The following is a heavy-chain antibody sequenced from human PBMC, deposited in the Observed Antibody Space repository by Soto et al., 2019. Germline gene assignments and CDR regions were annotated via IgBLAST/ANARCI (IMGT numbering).Heavy chain of an antibody. CDR1: GFTFGHYA. Sequence: GGSLRLSCSASGFTFGHYAMHWVRQAPGKGLEWVAVIAYDGSNKHYADSVKGGFAVSRDNSRNTLYLQMNSLRDDDTAVYYCAREDYGALYFDYWGQGTLVTVSS. V-gene: IGHV3-30*09. CDR2: IAYDGSNK. D-gene: IGHD4-17*01. J-gene: IGHJ4*02. CDR3: AREDYGALYFDY.